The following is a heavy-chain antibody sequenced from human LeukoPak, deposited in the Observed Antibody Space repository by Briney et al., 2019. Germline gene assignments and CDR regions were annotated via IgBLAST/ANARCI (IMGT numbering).Heavy chain of an antibody. CDR1: GFTFSSYS. Sequence: GGSLRLSRAASGFTFSSYSMNWVRQAPGKGLEWVSSISSSSSYIYYADSVKGRFTISRDNAKNSLYLQMNSLRAEDTAVYYCARDGRGGYSYGYINYYGMDVWGKGTTVTVSS. CDR3: ARDGRGGYSYGYINYYGMDV. CDR2: ISSSSSYI. V-gene: IGHV3-21*01. D-gene: IGHD5-18*01. J-gene: IGHJ6*04.